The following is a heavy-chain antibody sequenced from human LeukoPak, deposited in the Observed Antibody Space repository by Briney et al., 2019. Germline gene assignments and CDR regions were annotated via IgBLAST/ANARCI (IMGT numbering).Heavy chain of an antibody. CDR1: GGSISSYY. CDR3: ARGGTNGYYYDSSGYYYDAFDI. J-gene: IGHJ3*02. V-gene: IGHV4-4*07. CDR2: IYTSGST. Sequence: PSETLSLTCTVSGGSISSYYWSWIRQPAGKRLEWIGRIYTSGSTNYNPSLKSRVTMSVDTSKNQFSLKLSSVTAADTAVYYCARGGTNGYYYDSSGYYYDAFDIWGQGTMVTVSS. D-gene: IGHD3-22*01.